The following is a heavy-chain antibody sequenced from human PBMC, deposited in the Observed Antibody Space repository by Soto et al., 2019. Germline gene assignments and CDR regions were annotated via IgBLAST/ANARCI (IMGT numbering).Heavy chain of an antibody. CDR2: IYTSGST. V-gene: IGHV4-4*07. J-gene: IGHJ4*02. Sequence: NPSETLSLTCTVSGGSISSYYWSWIRQPAGKGLEWIGRIYTSGSTNYNPSLKSRVTMSVDTSKNQFSLKLSSVTAAGTAVYYCARDRVSSSWYGNPLDYWGQGTLVTVSS. CDR1: GGSISSYY. D-gene: IGHD6-13*01. CDR3: ARDRVSSSWYGNPLDY.